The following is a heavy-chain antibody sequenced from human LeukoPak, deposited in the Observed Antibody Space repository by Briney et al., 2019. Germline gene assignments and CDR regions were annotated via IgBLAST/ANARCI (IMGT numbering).Heavy chain of an antibody. CDR2: IIPIFGTA. CDR1: GGTFSSYA. Sequence: ASVKVSCKASGGTFSSYAISWVRQAPGQGLEWMGGIIPIFGTANYAQKFQGRVTITADESTSTAYMELSSLRSEDTAVYYCARPGLGYSYGYPYHWGQGTLVTVSS. J-gene: IGHJ5*02. CDR3: ARPGLGYSYGYPYH. V-gene: IGHV1-69*13. D-gene: IGHD5-18*01.